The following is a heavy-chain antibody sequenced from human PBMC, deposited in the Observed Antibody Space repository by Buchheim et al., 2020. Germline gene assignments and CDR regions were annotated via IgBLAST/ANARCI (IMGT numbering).Heavy chain of an antibody. CDR1: GYTFTSYY. V-gene: IGHV1-46*01. CDR3: ARERFSGYDSDYYYYHGMDV. J-gene: IGHJ6*02. CDR2: INPSGGST. D-gene: IGHD5-12*01. Sequence: QVQLVQSGAAVKKPGASVKVSCKASGYTFTSYYMHWVRQAPGQGLEWMGIINPSGGSTSYAQKFQGRVTMTRDTSTSTVYMELSSLRSEDTAVYYCARERFSGYDSDYYYYHGMDVWCQGTT.